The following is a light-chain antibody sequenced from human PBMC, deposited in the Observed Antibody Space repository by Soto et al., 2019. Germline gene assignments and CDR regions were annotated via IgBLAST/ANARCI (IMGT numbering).Light chain of an antibody. J-gene: IGKJ3*01. CDR1: QSVSRNS. Sequence: EIVLTQSPGTLSLSPGERATLSCRASQSVSRNSLAWYQQKGGQAPRLLIYGASSRAAGIPDRFSGSGSGTDFTLTISILEPEDFAVYYCQRYDGSRTFGPGTKVDLK. V-gene: IGKV3-20*01. CDR2: GAS. CDR3: QRYDGSRT.